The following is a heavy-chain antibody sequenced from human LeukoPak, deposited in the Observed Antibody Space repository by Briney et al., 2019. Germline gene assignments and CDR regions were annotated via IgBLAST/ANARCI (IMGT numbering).Heavy chain of an antibody. CDR2: ISGSDDGT. J-gene: IGHJ4*02. D-gene: IGHD2-15*01. Sequence: GGSLRLSCAASGFTFSTYAMSWVRQIPGKGLEWVSAISGSDDGTYYADSVKGRFTISSDNSRNTLYLQMNTLRAEDTAVYFCAKSPVSSCRGSFCYPFDYWGQGNLVTVSS. CDR1: GFTFSTYA. V-gene: IGHV3-23*01. CDR3: AKSPVSSCRGSFCYPFDY.